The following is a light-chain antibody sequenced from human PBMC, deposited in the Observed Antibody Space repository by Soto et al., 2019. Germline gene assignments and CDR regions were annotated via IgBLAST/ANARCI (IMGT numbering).Light chain of an antibody. CDR2: GAS. J-gene: IGKJ1*01. CDR1: QSVSSSY. Sequence: EIVLTQSPGTLSLSPGERATLSCRASQSVSSSYLAWYQHKPGQAPRLLIYGASSRATGIPDRFSGSGSGTDFTLTISRLEPEDFAVYYCQHYGSSLGWTFGQGTKVEIK. CDR3: QHYGSSLGWT. V-gene: IGKV3-20*01.